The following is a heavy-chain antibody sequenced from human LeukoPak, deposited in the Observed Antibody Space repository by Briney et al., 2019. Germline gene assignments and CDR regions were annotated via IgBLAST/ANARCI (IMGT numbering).Heavy chain of an antibody. J-gene: IGHJ4*02. CDR2: MNPNSGNT. CDR3: ARGLPLDSRLDY. Sequence: ASVKVSCKASGYTFTSYDINWVRQATGQGLEWMGWMNPNSGNTGYAQKFQGRVTITRNTSISTAYMEQSSLRSEDTAVYYCARGLPLDSRLDYWGQGTLVNVSS. CDR1: GYTFTSYD. V-gene: IGHV1-8*03. D-gene: IGHD6-13*01.